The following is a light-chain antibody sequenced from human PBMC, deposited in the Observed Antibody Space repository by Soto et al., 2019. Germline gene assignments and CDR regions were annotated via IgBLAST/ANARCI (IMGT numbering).Light chain of an antibody. CDR3: GSWDSSMSAYV. Sequence: QSVLTQPPSVSAAPGQKVTISCYGSSSNIGGNPVSWYQQLPGTAPKLLVYDDNKRPSGIPDRFSGSKSGTSATLGITGFQTGDEADYYCGSWDSSMSAYVFGTGTKATVL. CDR2: DDN. J-gene: IGLJ1*01. CDR1: SSNIGGNP. V-gene: IGLV1-51*01.